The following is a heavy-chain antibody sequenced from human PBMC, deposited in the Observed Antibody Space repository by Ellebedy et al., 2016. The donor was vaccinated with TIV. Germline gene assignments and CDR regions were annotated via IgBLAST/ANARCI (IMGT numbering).Heavy chain of an antibody. J-gene: IGHJ5*02. CDR2: IYQDGSNQ. CDR1: GFSFRSYW. D-gene: IGHD4-17*01. V-gene: IGHV3-7*01. Sequence: PGGSLRLSCVASGFSFRSYWMSWVRQAPGKGLEWVANIYQDGSNQYYVDSVKGRFTISRDNANKSLFLQMNSLRGEDTAVYYCAGRGSYGDYAVQVNSWFDTWGQGTLVSVSS. CDR3: AGRGSYGDYAVQVNSWFDT.